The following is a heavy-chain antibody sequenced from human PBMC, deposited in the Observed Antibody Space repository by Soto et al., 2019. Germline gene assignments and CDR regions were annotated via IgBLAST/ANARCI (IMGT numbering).Heavy chain of an antibody. CDR3: ARSGILTKTYMTDAFDI. CDR2: IIPIFGTA. CDR1: GGTFSSYA. Sequence: GASVKVSCKASGGTFSSYAISWVRQAPGQGLEWMGGIIPIFGTANYAQKFQGRVTITADESTSTAYMELSSLRSEDTAVYYCARSGILTKTYMTDAFDIWGQGTMVTVSS. D-gene: IGHD1-20*01. V-gene: IGHV1-69*13. J-gene: IGHJ3*02.